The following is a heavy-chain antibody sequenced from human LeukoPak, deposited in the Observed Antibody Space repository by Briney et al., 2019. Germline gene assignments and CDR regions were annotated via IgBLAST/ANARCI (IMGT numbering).Heavy chain of an antibody. D-gene: IGHD3-9*01. J-gene: IGHJ4*02. CDR1: GFTFSSYA. V-gene: IGHV3-23*01. CDR2: ISASGGTT. CDR3: AKGDVLPSYPTFDY. Sequence: GGSLRLSCAASGFTFSSYALSWVRQAPGKGLEWVSVISASGGTTYYADSVKGRFTISRDTSKDTVYLQMHSLRAVDTAVYYCAKGDVLPSYPTFDYWGQGTLVTVSS.